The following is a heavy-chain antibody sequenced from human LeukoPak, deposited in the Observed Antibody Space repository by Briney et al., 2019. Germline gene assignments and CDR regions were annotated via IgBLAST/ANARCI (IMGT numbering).Heavy chain of an antibody. CDR1: GFTFSSYS. D-gene: IGHD3-22*01. J-gene: IGHJ4*02. CDR3: ARAPYYYDSSGPIDY. V-gene: IGHV3-48*04. Sequence: PGGSLRLSCAASGFTFSSYSMNWVRQAPGKGLEWVSYISSSSSTIYSADSLKGRFTISRDNAKNSLYLQLNSLRAEDTAVYYCARAPYYYDSSGPIDYWGQGALVTVSS. CDR2: ISSSSSTI.